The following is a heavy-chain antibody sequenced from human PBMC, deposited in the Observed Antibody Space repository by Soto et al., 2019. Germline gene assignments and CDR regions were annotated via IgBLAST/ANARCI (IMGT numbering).Heavy chain of an antibody. CDR1: GYTFIRNG. V-gene: IGHV1-18*01. Sequence: QVQLVQSGAEVKKPGASVKVSCKASGYTFIRNGISWVRQAPGQGLERMGWISAYNGNTEYAQKFQGRVTMTTDTSTSTADVELRNLRSDDTAVYYCARDSATLVPGVWGQGTTVTVSS. CDR3: ARDSATLVPGV. CDR2: ISAYNGNT. D-gene: IGHD3-10*01. J-gene: IGHJ6*02.